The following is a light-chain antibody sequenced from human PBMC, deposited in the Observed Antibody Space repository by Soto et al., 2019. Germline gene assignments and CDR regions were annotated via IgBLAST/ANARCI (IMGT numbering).Light chain of an antibody. Sequence: DIQMTQSPSALSPSGGDRGTIPCRASPSIINYLAWYQQKPGQVPQLLIYAASTLQSGVPSSFSGSGSGTDFTLTISSLEPEDVAFYYFQHHTNLLVTFGQGTRLEIK. J-gene: IGKJ5*01. CDR3: QHHTNLLVT. V-gene: IGKV1-27*01. CDR2: AAS. CDR1: PSIINY.